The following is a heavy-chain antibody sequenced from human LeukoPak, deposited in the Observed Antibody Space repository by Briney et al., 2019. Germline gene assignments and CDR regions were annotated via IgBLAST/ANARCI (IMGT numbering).Heavy chain of an antibody. CDR2: TSFDGTQH. D-gene: IGHD3-16*02. Sequence: PGGSLRLSCVGSGFTFSKYHMLWVRQAPGKGLEWVTLTSFDGTQHSYSVSVKGRFTISRDNSKNILFLQMDALRADDTALFLCARGPKSGDLSGLIDLGAEGTLVTVS. V-gene: IGHV3-30*03. J-gene: IGHJ5*02. CDR1: GFTFSKYH. CDR3: ARGPKSGDLSGLIDL.